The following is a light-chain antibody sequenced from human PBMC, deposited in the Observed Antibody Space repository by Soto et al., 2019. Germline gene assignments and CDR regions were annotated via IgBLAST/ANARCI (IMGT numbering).Light chain of an antibody. CDR3: QEYGSSSKT. V-gene: IGKV1-27*01. Sequence: EIQMTQSPSSLSASVGDRVTITCRASQSIRSYLAWYQQKPGQAPKLLIYAASTVQTGVPSRFSGSGSGTDFTLTISRLQPEDFAAYYCQEYGSSSKTFGQGTKVDIK. CDR2: AAS. CDR1: QSIRSY. J-gene: IGKJ1*01.